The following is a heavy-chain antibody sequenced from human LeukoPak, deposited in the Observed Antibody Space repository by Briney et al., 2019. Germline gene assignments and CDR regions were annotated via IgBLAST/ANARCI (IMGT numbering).Heavy chain of an antibody. CDR3: ARAPDSLPNR. V-gene: IGHV3-21*01. CDR2: ISSSSSSYI. D-gene: IGHD1-14*01. CDR1: GFTFSSSA. J-gene: IGHJ3*01. Sequence: GGSLRLSCAASGFTFSSSAMNWVRQAPGKGLEWVSSISSSSSSYIYYADSVKGRFTISRGNAKNSLYLQMNSLRAEDTAVYYCARAPDSLPNRWGQGTMVTVSS.